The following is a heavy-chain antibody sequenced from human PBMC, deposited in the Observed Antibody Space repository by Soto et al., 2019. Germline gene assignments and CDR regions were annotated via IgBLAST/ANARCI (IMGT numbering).Heavy chain of an antibody. CDR2: LFHTGTT. CDR3: ARDRGCGGGSCYSGFDY. CDR1: GGSISSDGYS. J-gene: IGHJ4*02. D-gene: IGHD2-15*01. Sequence: QLQLQESDSGLVKPSQTLSLTCTVSGGSISSDGYSWSWIRQPPGKGLEWIGYLFHTGTTYYNPSLKSRVIISGDRSKNQFSLKLGSVTAADTAVYYCARDRGCGGGSCYSGFDYWGQGTLVTVSS. V-gene: IGHV4-30-2*01.